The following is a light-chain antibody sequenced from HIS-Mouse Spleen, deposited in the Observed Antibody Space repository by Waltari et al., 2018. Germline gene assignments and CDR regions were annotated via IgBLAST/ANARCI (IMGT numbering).Light chain of an antibody. CDR1: SSDVGGYHY. CDR3: SSYTSSSTWV. V-gene: IGLV2-14*03. J-gene: IGLJ3*02. Sequence: QSALTQPASVSGSPGQPIPISCTGTSSDVGGYHYVSWYQQHPGKAPKLMIYDVSNRPSGVSNRFSGSKSGNTASLTISGLQAEDEADYYCSSYTSSSTWVFGGGTKLTVL. CDR2: DVS.